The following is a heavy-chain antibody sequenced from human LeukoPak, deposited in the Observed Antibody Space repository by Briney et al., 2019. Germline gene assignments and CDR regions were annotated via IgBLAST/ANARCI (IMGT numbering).Heavy chain of an antibody. J-gene: IGHJ5*02. CDR1: GYTFTSYY. V-gene: IGHV1-46*01. Sequence: GASVEVSCKASGYTFTSYYMHWVRQAPGQGLEWMGIINPSGGSTSYAQKFQGRVTMTRDTSTSTVYMELSSLRSEDTAVYYCARSLRMDNWFDPWGQGTLVTVSS. CDR3: ARSLRMDNWFDP. CDR2: INPSGGST. D-gene: IGHD2-2*03.